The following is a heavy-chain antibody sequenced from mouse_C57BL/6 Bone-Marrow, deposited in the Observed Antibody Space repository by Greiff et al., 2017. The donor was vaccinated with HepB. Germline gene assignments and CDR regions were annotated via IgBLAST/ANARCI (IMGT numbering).Heavy chain of an antibody. J-gene: IGHJ3*01. CDR2: ISSGSSTI. CDR3: AGGDYDGFAY. V-gene: IGHV5-17*01. CDR1: GFTFSDYG. D-gene: IGHD2-4*01. Sequence: EVKVVESGGGLVKPGGSLKLSCAASGFTFSDYGMHWVRQAPEKGLEWVAYISSGSSTIYYADTVKGRFTISRDNAKNTLFLQMTSLRSEDTAMYYCAGGDYDGFAYWGQGTLVTVSA.